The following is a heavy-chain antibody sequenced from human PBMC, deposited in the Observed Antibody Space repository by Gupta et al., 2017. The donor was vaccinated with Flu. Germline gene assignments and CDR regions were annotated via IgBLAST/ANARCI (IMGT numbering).Heavy chain of an antibody. CDR1: GFTFSIYP. J-gene: IGHJ5*02. V-gene: IGHV3-23*01. CDR3: AKGGVGTSGLDH. CDR2: LIGSGADT. Sequence: EVQLLESGGGLVQPGGSLRLSCAASGFTFSIYPMTWVRQAPGKGLEWVSSLIGSGADTYYAGSVKGRFTVSRDNSKNTLFLQMSSLAAEDTAVYYCAKGGVGTSGLDHWGQGTLVTVSS. D-gene: IGHD1-1*01.